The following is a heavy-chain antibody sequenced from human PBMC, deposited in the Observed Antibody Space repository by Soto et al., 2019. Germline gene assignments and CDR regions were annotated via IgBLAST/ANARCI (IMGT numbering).Heavy chain of an antibody. V-gene: IGHV3-30-3*01. CDR1: GFTFSNAW. CDR3: ATDIHATWLLNS. D-gene: IGHD2-2*02. CDR2: IAPDASQI. J-gene: IGHJ4*02. Sequence: PGGSLRLSCAASGFTFSNAWVNWVRQAPGKGLEWVALIAPDASQIYYADSVKGRFTISRDNSKNTLYLQMNSLRAEDTSLYLCATDIHATWLLNSWGQGTLVTVSS.